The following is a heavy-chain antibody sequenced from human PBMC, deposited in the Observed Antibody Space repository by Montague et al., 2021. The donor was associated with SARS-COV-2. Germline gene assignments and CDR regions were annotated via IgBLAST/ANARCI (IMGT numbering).Heavy chain of an antibody. CDR2: IYYSGST. CDR1: GGSISSYY. D-gene: IGHD3-22*01. Sequence: SETLSLTCTVSGGSISSYYWSWIRQPPGKGLEWIGYIYYSGSTNYNPSLKSRVTISVDTSKNQFSLKLSSVTAADTAVYYCAREVRYYYDSSGPGACDIWGQGTMGTVSS. CDR3: AREVRYYYDSSGPGACDI. J-gene: IGHJ3*02. V-gene: IGHV4-59*01.